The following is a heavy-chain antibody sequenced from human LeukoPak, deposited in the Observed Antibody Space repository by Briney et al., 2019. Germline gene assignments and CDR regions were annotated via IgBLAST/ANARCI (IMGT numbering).Heavy chain of an antibody. CDR2: ISGNAGST. Sequence: GGSLRLSCAASGFIFNAVTWVRQAPGKGLEWVSSISGNAGSTYYIDSVKGRFTISRDNSKNTLFLQMNSLRAEDTGMYYCAKYGAPGWSGYCDYWGQGTLVTVSS. V-gene: IGHV3-23*01. D-gene: IGHD4/OR15-4a*01. J-gene: IGHJ4*02. CDR1: GFIFNA. CDR3: AKYGAPGWSGYCDY.